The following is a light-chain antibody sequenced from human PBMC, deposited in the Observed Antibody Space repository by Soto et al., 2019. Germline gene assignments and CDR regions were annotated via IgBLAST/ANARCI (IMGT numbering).Light chain of an antibody. CDR3: QQYNDWPLT. J-gene: IGKJ4*01. CDR2: GAS. Sequence: EIVLTQSPGTLSVSPGDRVTLSCRASQSISINLAWYQQKPGQTPRLLIYGASTRPTGIPARFSGSGSGTEFTLTISSLQSENSAVYYCQQYNDWPLTFGGGTKVDIK. CDR1: QSISIN. V-gene: IGKV3D-15*01.